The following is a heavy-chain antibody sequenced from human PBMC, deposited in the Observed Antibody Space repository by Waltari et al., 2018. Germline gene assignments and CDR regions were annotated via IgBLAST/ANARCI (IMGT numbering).Heavy chain of an antibody. CDR1: GFTFSRFW. CDR2: IFNDGNIV. V-gene: IGHV3-74*03. D-gene: IGHD3-22*01. Sequence: EVQLVESGGNLVQPGESLRLSCAASGFTFSRFWMHWVRQGPGKGLVWIARIFNDGNIVTYANSVRDRFTISRDNSKNTLYLHMSRLRGEDTAVYYCARDLYYFGRSGYDGLDVWGQGTTVTVSS. J-gene: IGHJ6*02. CDR3: ARDLYYFGRSGYDGLDV.